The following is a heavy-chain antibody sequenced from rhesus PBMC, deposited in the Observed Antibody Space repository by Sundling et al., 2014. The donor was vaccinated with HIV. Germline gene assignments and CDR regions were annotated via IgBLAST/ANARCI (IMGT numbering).Heavy chain of an antibody. V-gene: IGHV4-93*01. CDR1: GGSISSSNW. J-gene: IGHJ5-1*01. CDR3: ARVPSI. Sequence: QVQLQESGPAVVKPSETLSLTCAVSGGSISSSNWWNWIRQSPGKGLEWIGGIYGSTGSTSYNPSLTSRVTISTDTSKNQFSLKLTSVTAADTAVYYCARVPSIWGPGVLVTVS. CDR2: IYGSTGST.